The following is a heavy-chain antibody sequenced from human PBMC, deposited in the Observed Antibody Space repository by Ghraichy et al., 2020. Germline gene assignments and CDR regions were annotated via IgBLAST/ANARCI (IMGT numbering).Heavy chain of an antibody. V-gene: IGHV3-30*18. CDR1: GFTFSSYG. CDR2: ISNDGSNK. CDR3: AKDRIQLWFFDY. D-gene: IGHD5-18*01. Sequence: GGSLRLSCAASGFTFSSYGMHWVRQAPGKGLEWVAVISNDGSNKYYADSVKGRFTISRDNSKNTLYLQMNSLRAEDTAVYYCAKDRIQLWFFDYWGQGTLVTVSS. J-gene: IGHJ4*02.